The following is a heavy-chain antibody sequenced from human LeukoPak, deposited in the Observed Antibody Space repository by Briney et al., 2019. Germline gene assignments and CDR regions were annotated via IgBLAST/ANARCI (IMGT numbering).Heavy chain of an antibody. V-gene: IGHV3-15*01. CDR2: IKSKTDGGTT. CDR1: GFTFSNAW. J-gene: IGHJ4*02. D-gene: IGHD3-22*01. Sequence: GGSLRPSCAASGFTFSNAWMSWVRQAPGKGLEWVGRIKSKTDGGTTDYAAPVKGRFTISRDDSKNTLYLQMNSLKTEDTAVYYCTTFSMIVVVITTWGQGTLVTVSS. CDR3: TTFSMIVVVITT.